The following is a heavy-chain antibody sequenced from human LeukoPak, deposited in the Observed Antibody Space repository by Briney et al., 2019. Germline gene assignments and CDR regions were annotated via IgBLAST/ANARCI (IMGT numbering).Heavy chain of an antibody. D-gene: IGHD5-18*01. CDR1: GGTSSGYY. Sequence: PSETLSRKCTVYGGTSSGYYWSWIRQPAGKGLEGIGRIYNSRSNNYNPSLKSRITMSVDTSKNAFSLKLSSVTAADTAVYNCARVWYSYGLEYFQHWGQGTLVSVSS. CDR2: IYNSRSN. V-gene: IGHV4-4*07. J-gene: IGHJ1*01. CDR3: ARVWYSYGLEYFQH.